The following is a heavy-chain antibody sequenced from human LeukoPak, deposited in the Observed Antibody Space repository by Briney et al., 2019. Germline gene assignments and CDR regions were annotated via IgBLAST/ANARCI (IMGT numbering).Heavy chain of an antibody. V-gene: IGHV3-23*01. D-gene: IGHD5-24*01. CDR3: AKGVESSSLFDF. J-gene: IGHJ4*02. CDR1: GFTFSSHA. Sequence: GGSLRLSCAASGFTFSSHAMSWVRQDPGKGLEWVSRISGSGSSTYYADSVKGRFTISRDNSKNTLYLQMNSLRAEDTAVYYCAKGVESSSLFDFWGQGTLVTVSS. CDR2: ISGSGSST.